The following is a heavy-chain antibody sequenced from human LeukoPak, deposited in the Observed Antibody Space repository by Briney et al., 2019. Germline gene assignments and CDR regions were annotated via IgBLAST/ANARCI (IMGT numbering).Heavy chain of an antibody. CDR3: ARGGSGWYHYYYYGMDV. V-gene: IGHV1-18*01. CDR1: GGTISSYA. CDR2: ISAYNGNT. Sequence: ASVKVSCKASGGTISSYAISWVRQAPGQGLEWMGWISAYNGNTNYAQKLQGRVTMTTDTSTSTAYMELRSLRSDDTAVYYCARGGSGWYHYYYYGMDVWGQGTTVTVSS. D-gene: IGHD6-19*01. J-gene: IGHJ6*02.